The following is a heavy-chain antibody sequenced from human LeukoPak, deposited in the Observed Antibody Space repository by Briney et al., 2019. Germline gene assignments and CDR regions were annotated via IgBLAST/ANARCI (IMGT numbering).Heavy chain of an antibody. CDR3: ARSYYGMDV. J-gene: IGHJ6*02. CDR1: GGSISSRSYY. V-gene: IGHV4-61*01. CDR2: IYYSGST. Sequence: SETLSLTCTVSGGSISSRSYYWSWIRQPPGKGLEWIGYIYYSGSTNYNPSLKSRVTISVDTSKNQFSLKLSSVTAADTAVYYCARSYYGMDVWGQGTTVTVSS.